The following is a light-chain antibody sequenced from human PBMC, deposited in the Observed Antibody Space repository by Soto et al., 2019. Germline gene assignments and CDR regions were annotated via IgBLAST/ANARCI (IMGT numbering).Light chain of an antibody. J-gene: IGLJ1*01. CDR1: SGDVGGYNS. Sequence: QSALTQPASASGSPGQSITISCTGTSGDVGGYNSVSWYQQHPGKAPKLMIYEVSNRPSGVSNRFSGSKSGNTASLTISGLQAEDEADYYCSSYTTSSTLVFGTGTKLTVL. V-gene: IGLV2-14*01. CDR2: EVS. CDR3: SSYTTSSTLV.